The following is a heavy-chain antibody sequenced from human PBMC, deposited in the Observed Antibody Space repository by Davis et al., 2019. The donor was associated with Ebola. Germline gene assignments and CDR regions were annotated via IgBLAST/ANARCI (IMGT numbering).Heavy chain of an antibody. J-gene: IGHJ4*02. Sequence: GGSLRLSCAASGFTFSSYGMHWVRQAPGKGLEWVSVIYSGGSTYYADSVKGRFTISRDNSKNTLYLQMNSLRAEDTAVYYCAKDRHPNWGPGVFDYWGQGTLVTVSS. D-gene: IGHD7-27*01. V-gene: IGHV3-23*03. CDR1: GFTFSSYG. CDR2: IYSGGST. CDR3: AKDRHPNWGPGVFDY.